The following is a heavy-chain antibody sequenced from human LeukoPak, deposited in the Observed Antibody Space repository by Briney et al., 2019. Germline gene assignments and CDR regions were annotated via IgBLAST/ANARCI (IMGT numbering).Heavy chain of an antibody. Sequence: ASVKVSCKASGYTFTGYYMHWVRQAPGQGLEWMGWINPNSGGTNYAQKFQGRVTITADESTSTAYMELSSLRSEDTAVYYCARGLTPHYYDSSGVDAFDIWGQGTMVTVSS. J-gene: IGHJ3*02. V-gene: IGHV1-2*02. CDR3: ARGLTPHYYDSSGVDAFDI. D-gene: IGHD3-22*01. CDR2: INPNSGGT. CDR1: GYTFTGYY.